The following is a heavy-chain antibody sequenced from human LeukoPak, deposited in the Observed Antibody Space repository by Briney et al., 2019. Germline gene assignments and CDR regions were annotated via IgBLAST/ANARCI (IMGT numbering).Heavy chain of an antibody. CDR1: GGSISSYY. D-gene: IGHD2-21*02. J-gene: IGHJ3*02. Sequence: PSETLSLTCTVSGGSISSYYWSWIRQPPGKGLEWIGYIYYSGSTNYNPSLKSRVTISVDTSKNRFSLKLSSVTAADTAVYYCAREAYCGGDCYSSDAFDIWGQGTMVTVSS. V-gene: IGHV4-59*12. CDR2: IYYSGST. CDR3: AREAYCGGDCYSSDAFDI.